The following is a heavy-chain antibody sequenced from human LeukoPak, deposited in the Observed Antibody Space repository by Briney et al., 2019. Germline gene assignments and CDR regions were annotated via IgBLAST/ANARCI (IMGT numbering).Heavy chain of an antibody. Sequence: SETLSLTCTVSGGSISSYYWSWIRQSPGKGLEWLGYVHDSAGTIYNPSLKSRVTISVGTSKTQFSLKVTSVTTADTAVYYCAKGRKDFDTNLGPFDSWGQGILVTVSS. CDR3: AKGRKDFDTNLGPFDS. J-gene: IGHJ4*02. CDR1: GGSISSYY. V-gene: IGHV4-59*01. D-gene: IGHD3-9*01. CDR2: VHDSAGT.